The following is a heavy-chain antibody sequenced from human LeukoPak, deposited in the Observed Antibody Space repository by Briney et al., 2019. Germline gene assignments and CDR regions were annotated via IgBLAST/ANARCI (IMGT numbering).Heavy chain of an antibody. CDR3: ARGFSPFEQAYYYGGFDP. Sequence: KPSETLSLTCTVSGGSISSSSYYWGWIRQPPGKGLEWIGSIYYSGSTYYNPSLKSRVTISVDTSKNQFSLKLSSVTAADTAVYYCARGFSPFEQAYYYGGFDPWGQGTLVTVSS. CDR2: IYYSGST. J-gene: IGHJ5*02. V-gene: IGHV4-39*07. D-gene: IGHD3-10*01. CDR1: GGSISSSSYY.